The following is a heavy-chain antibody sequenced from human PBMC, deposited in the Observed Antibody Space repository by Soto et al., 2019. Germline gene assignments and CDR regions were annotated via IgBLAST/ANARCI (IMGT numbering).Heavy chain of an antibody. J-gene: IGHJ6*02. CDR1: GGSISSYY. V-gene: IGHV4-59*01. Sequence: SETLSLTCTVYGGSISSYYWSWIRQPPGKGLEWIGYIYYSGSTNYNPSLKSRVTISVDTSKNQFSLKLSSVTAADTAVYYCARDGVIAAAGIVGPYYYYGMDVWGQGTTVTVSS. D-gene: IGHD6-13*01. CDR2: IYYSGST. CDR3: ARDGVIAAAGIVGPYYYYGMDV.